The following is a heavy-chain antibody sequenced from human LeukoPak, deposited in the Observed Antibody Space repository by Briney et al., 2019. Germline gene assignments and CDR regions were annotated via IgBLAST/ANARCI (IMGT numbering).Heavy chain of an antibody. D-gene: IGHD2-2*01. CDR1: GVTFNNNG. CDR3: AKDPEKGLPVARLEH. J-gene: IGHJ5*02. V-gene: IGHV3-30*02. CDR2: IWYDGIDK. Sequence: PGGSLRLSCAASGVTFNNNGRDWVRQAPGKGLEWVAFIWYDGIDKYYADSAKGRFTIFREKSKKTLFLQMDSLSADDTAVYYCAKDPEKGLPVARLEHWGQGTLVTVSS.